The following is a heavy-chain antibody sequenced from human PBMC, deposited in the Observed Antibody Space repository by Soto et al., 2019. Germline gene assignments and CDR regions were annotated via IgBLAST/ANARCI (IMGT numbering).Heavy chain of an antibody. V-gene: IGHV1-69*01. CDR2: IIPISGTA. Sequence: QVQLVQSGAEVKKPGSSVKVSCKASGGTFSSYAISWVRQAPGQGLEWMGGIIPISGTANYAQKFQGRVTITADESTSTAYMELSSLISEDTAVYYWARSQGSSTSVAIYYYYYYGMDVWGQGTTVTVSS. CDR3: ARSQGSSTSVAIYYYYYYGMDV. CDR1: GGTFSSYA. D-gene: IGHD2-2*01. J-gene: IGHJ6*02.